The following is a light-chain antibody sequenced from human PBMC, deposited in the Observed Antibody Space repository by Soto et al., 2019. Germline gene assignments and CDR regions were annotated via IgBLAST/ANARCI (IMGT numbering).Light chain of an antibody. Sequence: QAVVTQESSVTVSPGRTVTLTWRSGTGAVTSGHYPYWFQQKPGQAPRTLIYDTSNKHSWTPARFSGSLLAAKAALTLSGAQPEDEAAYYSLLSYSGTQRVFRAGTKVTVL. J-gene: IGLJ1*01. CDR1: TGAVTSGHY. V-gene: IGLV7-46*01. CDR3: LLSYSGTQRV. CDR2: DTS.